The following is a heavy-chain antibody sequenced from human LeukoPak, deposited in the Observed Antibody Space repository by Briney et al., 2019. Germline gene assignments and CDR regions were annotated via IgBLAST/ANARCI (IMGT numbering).Heavy chain of an antibody. CDR1: GFTFSSYA. CDR3: ARDLSSQAYYYDSSPGY. J-gene: IGHJ4*02. V-gene: IGHV3-30*04. CDR2: ISYDGSNK. D-gene: IGHD3-22*01. Sequence: GGSLRLSCAASGFTFSSYAMHWVRQAPGKGLGWVAVISYDGSNKYYADSVKGRFTISRDNSKNTLYLQMNSLRAEDTAVYYCARDLSSQAYYYDSSPGYWGQGTLVTVSS.